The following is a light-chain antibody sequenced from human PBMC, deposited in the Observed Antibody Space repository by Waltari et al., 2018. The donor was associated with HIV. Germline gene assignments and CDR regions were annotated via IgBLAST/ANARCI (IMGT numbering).Light chain of an antibody. Sequence: QSALTQPPSASGSPGQSVTISCTGTSSDVGGSKSVSWYQQHPGKAPKLMIYEVNKRPSWVPDRFAGSKSVNTASLTVSGLPADDEADYYCNSYAGSNNWVFGGGTKLTVL. J-gene: IGLJ3*02. CDR3: NSYAGSNNWV. CDR1: SSDVGGSKS. CDR2: EVN. V-gene: IGLV2-8*01.